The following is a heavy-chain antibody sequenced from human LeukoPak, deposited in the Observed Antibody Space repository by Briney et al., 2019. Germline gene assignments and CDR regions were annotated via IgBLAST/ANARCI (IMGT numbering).Heavy chain of an antibody. CDR3: AKDQIGAYCGGDCYPGLDY. CDR2: ISYDGSNK. Sequence: PGRSLRLSCAASGFTFSSYGMHWVRQAPGKGLEWVAVISYDGSNKYYADSVKGRFTISRDNSKNTLYLQMNSLRAEDTAVYYCAKDQIGAYCGGDCYPGLDYWGQGTLVTVSS. D-gene: IGHD2-21*02. J-gene: IGHJ4*02. V-gene: IGHV3-30*18. CDR1: GFTFSSYG.